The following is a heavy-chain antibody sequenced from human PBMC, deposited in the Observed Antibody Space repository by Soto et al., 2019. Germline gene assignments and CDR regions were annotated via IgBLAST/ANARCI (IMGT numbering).Heavy chain of an antibody. Sequence: PGGSLRLACTASGFTFGDYLMSWFRQAPGKGLEWVSFIRSKPYGGTTEYAAAVKGRFTISRDDSKSIAYLQMNSLKTEDTAIYYCSRVGGWYPNDAIDIWGQGTMVTVSS. CDR3: SRVGGWYPNDAIDI. J-gene: IGHJ3*02. V-gene: IGHV3-49*03. CDR2: IRSKPYGGTT. CDR1: GFTFGDYL. D-gene: IGHD6-19*01.